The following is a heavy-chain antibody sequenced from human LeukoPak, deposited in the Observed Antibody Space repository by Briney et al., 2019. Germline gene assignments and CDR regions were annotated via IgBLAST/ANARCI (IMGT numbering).Heavy chain of an antibody. CDR1: GFTFSSYW. V-gene: IGHV3-7*01. J-gene: IGHJ3*02. CDR2: IKQDGSEK. D-gene: IGHD5-12*01. CDR3: ARVRWLRLRAFDI. Sequence: GRSLRLSCAASGFTFSSYWMSWVRQAPGKGLEWVANIKQDGSEKYYVDSVKGRFTISRGNAKNTLYLQMNSLRAEDTAVYYCARVRWLRLRAFDIWGQGTMVTVSS.